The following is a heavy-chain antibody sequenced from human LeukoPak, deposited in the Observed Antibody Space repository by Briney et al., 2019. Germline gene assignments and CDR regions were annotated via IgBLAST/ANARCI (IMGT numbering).Heavy chain of an antibody. Sequence: PSETLSLTCTVSGGSISSYYWSWIRQPPGKGLEWIGYIYYSGSTNYNPSLKSRVTISVETSKNEFSLKLSSVTAADTAVYYCARVLRYFDWLLRAPYYFDYWGQGTLVTVPS. D-gene: IGHD3-9*01. V-gene: IGHV4-59*12. CDR2: IYYSGST. J-gene: IGHJ4*02. CDR1: GGSISSYY. CDR3: ARVLRYFDWLLRAPYYFDY.